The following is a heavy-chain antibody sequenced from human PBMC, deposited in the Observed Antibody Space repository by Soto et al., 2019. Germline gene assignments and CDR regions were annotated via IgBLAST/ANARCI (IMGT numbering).Heavy chain of an antibody. D-gene: IGHD3-22*01. CDR3: ARFPFDSNDWTNPRYFDI. CDR1: GGSFSDYY. V-gene: IGHV4-34*01. J-gene: IGHJ4*02. CDR2: INHSGIT. Sequence: QVQIQQWGAGLLKPAETLSLTCAVYGGSFSDYYWSWIRQPPGKGLEWIGEINHSGITNYSPSLKSRVTMSGDTSKNQFSLKLTSVTAADTALYYCARFPFDSNDWTNPRYFDIWSQGTLVTVSS.